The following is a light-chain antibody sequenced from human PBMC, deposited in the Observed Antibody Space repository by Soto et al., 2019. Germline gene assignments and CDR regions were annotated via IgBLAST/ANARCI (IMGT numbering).Light chain of an antibody. V-gene: IGKV1-9*01. CDR1: QGIGSC. CDR2: AAS. J-gene: IGKJ4*01. Sequence: IQLTQSPSSLSASVGDRVTITCRASQGIGSCVAWYQQKPGEAPKLLIFAASTLQSGVPSRFSGSGSGTDFTLTISSLQAEDFATYYCQQLNTYPSTFGGGTKVDIK. CDR3: QQLNTYPST.